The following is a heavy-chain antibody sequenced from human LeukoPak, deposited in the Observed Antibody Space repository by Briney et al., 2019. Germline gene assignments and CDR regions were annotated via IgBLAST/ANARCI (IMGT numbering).Heavy chain of an antibody. D-gene: IGHD1-26*01. Sequence: GGSLRLSCAASRFIFSNFDLHWVRQAPGKGLEWVAVISHDGRNDFYGDSVKGRFTISRDNAKNTVYLQMDSLRDEDTAVYYCTRDWYYTTDYWGQGTLVTVSS. J-gene: IGHJ4*02. V-gene: IGHV3-30*03. CDR1: RFIFSNFD. CDR2: ISHDGRND. CDR3: TRDWYYTTDY.